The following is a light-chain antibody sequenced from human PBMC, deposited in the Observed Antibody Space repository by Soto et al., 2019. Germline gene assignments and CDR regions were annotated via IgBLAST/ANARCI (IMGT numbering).Light chain of an antibody. J-gene: IGLJ1*01. Sequence: QSALTQPPSASGSPGQSVTISCTGNSNDVGHSSFISWYQQHPGKGPKLIIYEVSKRPSGVPDRFSGCKSGNTASLSVSGLQDEDEADYFCNAQADNGKHVFGTGTKLTVL. CDR1: SNDVGHSSF. CDR2: EVS. V-gene: IGLV2-8*01. CDR3: NAQADNGKHV.